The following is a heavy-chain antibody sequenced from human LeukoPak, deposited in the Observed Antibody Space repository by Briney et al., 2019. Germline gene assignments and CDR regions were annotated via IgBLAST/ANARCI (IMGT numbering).Heavy chain of an antibody. CDR2: ITSSGRYI. CDR1: GFTFSSHS. V-gene: IGHV3-21*01. J-gene: IGHJ4*02. Sequence: GGSLRLSCAASGFTFSSHSMNWVRQAPGKGLEWVSSITSSGRYIYDADSVKGRFTISRDNAKNSLYLQMNSLRAEDTAVYYCASFSRDGYNSDFDYWGQGTLVTVSS. CDR3: ASFSRDGYNSDFDY. D-gene: IGHD5-24*01.